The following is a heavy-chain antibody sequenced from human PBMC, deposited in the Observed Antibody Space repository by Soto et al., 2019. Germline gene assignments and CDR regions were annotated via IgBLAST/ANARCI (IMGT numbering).Heavy chain of an antibody. Sequence: QVQLQESGPGLVKPSQTLSLTCTVSGGSISSGDYYWSWIRQPPGKGLEWIGYIYYSGSTYYNPSXTXXVTISVDTSKNQFSLKLSSVTAADTAVYYCAVSIGARYFDYWGQGTLVTVSS. D-gene: IGHD6-6*01. CDR1: GGSISSGDYY. V-gene: IGHV4-30-4*01. CDR3: AVSIGARYFDY. J-gene: IGHJ4*02. CDR2: IYYSGST.